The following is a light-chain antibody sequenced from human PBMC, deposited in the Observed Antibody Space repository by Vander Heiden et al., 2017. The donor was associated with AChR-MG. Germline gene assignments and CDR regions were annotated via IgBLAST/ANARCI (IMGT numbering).Light chain of an antibody. J-gene: IGLJ2*01. CDR3: SSYTSSSTVV. Sequence: QSALTQPASVSGSPGQSITISCTGTSSDVGGYNLFSLYQPAPGKAPQLLIYYVSKRPSGVSNRFSGSKSGNTASLTISGLQAEDEADYYCSSYTSSSTVVFGGGTKLTVL. CDR2: YVS. CDR1: SSDVGGYNL. V-gene: IGLV2-14*01.